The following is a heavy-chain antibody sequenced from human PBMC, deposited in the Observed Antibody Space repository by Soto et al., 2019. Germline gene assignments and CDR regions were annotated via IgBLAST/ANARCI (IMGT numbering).Heavy chain of an antibody. CDR1: GFTFNTYS. CDR3: ARAGGTTVTGLWHFDS. V-gene: IGHV3-33*01. Sequence: GGSLRLSCEASGFTFNTYSMHWVRQPPGKGPEWLAAIWYDGTQKYYADSVKGRFIISRDNSKKTLYLEMNSLRAEDTAVYYCARAGGTTVTGLWHFDSWGQGTQVTVSS. CDR2: IWYDGTQK. J-gene: IGHJ4*02. D-gene: IGHD4-17*01.